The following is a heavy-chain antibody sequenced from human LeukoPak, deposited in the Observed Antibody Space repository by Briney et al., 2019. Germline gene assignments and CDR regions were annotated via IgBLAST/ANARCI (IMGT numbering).Heavy chain of an antibody. Sequence: SQTLSLTCTVSGGSISSGDHYWIWIRQPPEKGLEWIGYIYYSGRTFYNPSLKSRVTILVDTSKNQFSLKLSSVTAADTAVYYCARAGDSSGFSRDAFDIWGQGTMVTVSS. V-gene: IGHV4-30-4*01. J-gene: IGHJ3*02. CDR3: ARAGDSSGFSRDAFDI. D-gene: IGHD3-22*01. CDR2: IYYSGRT. CDR1: GGSISSGDHY.